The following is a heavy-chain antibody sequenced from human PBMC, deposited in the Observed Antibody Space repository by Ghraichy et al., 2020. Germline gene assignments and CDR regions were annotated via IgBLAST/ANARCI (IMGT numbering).Heavy chain of an antibody. J-gene: IGHJ6*02. D-gene: IGHD5-12*01. CDR3: AKGRWKATHYYYGMDV. CDR1: GFTFSSYA. V-gene: IGHV3-23*01. CDR2: ISGSGGST. Sequence: GGSLRLSCAASGFTFSSYAMSWVRQAPGKGLEWVSAISGSGGSTYYADSVKGRFTISRDNSKNTLYLQMNSLRAEDTAVYYCAKGRWKATHYYYGMDVWGQGTTVTVSS.